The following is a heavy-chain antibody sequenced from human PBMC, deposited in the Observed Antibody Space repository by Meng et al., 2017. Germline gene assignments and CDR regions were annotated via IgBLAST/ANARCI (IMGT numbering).Heavy chain of an antibody. CDR1: GYNFPDYY. Sequence: VQLVQSGAEVKKPGASVKVSCKPSGYNFPDYYIHWVRRAPGQGLEWMGRINPKSGDTHYAQKFQARVTMTGDTSISTAYMELSSLRSEDTAVYYCARVVGATRYYFDYWGQGTLVTVSS. V-gene: IGHV1-2*06. D-gene: IGHD1-26*01. CDR3: ARVVGATRYYFDY. CDR2: INPKSGDT. J-gene: IGHJ4*02.